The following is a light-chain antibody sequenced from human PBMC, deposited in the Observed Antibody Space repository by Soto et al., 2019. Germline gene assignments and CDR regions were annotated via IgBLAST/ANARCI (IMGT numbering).Light chain of an antibody. CDR2: DAS. CDR1: QSVSSY. Sequence: EIVLTQSPATLSLSPGERATLSCRASQSVSSYLAWYQQKPGQAPRLLIYDASNRATGIPARFSGSGSGTDCTLTISSLEPEDCAVYYGQQRSNWPRTFGQGTKVEI. V-gene: IGKV3-11*01. J-gene: IGKJ1*01. CDR3: QQRSNWPRT.